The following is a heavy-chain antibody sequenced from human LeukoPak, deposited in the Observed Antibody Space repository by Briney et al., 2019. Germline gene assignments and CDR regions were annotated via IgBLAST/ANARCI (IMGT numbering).Heavy chain of an antibody. CDR3: ARATLYNWFDP. CDR1: GGSISSYY. V-gene: IGHV4-4*07. Sequence: SETLSLTCTVSGGSISSYYWSWIRQPAGKGLEWIGRIYPSGSTNYNPSLKSRVTMSVDTSKNQFSLNLTSVTAADTAVYYCARATLYNWFDPWGQGTLVTVSS. CDR2: IYPSGST. J-gene: IGHJ5*02.